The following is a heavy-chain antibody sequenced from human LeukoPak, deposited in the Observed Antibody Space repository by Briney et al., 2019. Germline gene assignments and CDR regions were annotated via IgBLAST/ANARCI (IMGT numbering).Heavy chain of an antibody. CDR1: GGSISSYY. D-gene: IGHD6-19*01. J-gene: IGHJ3*02. Sequence: SETLSLTCTVSGGSISSYYWSWVRQPPGKGLEWIGYIYYSGSTNNNPSLKSRVTISVDTSKTQFSLKLNSVTAADTAVYYCARRKNSGWATDTFDIWGQGTMVTVSS. CDR2: IYYSGST. CDR3: ARRKNSGWATDTFDI. V-gene: IGHV4-59*08.